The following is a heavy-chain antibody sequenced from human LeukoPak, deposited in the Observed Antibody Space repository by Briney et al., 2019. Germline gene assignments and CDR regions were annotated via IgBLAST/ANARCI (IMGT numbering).Heavy chain of an antibody. CDR2: ISGSGGST. CDR3: AKDRRLYINYYDSSGYYEDY. V-gene: IGHV3-23*01. D-gene: IGHD3-22*01. Sequence: PGGSLRLSCAASGFTFSSYAMSWVRQAPGKGLEWVSAISGSGGSTYYADSVKGRFTISRDNSKNTLYLQMNSLRAEDTAVYYCAKDRRLYINYYDSSGYYEDYWGQGTLVTVSS. J-gene: IGHJ4*02. CDR1: GFTFSSYA.